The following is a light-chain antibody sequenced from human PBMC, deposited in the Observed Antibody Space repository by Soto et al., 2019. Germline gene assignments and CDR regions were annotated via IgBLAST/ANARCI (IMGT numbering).Light chain of an antibody. CDR3: VAWDDNLSSRV. CDR1: RSNIGSAI. J-gene: IGLJ3*02. Sequence: QSVLTQPPSLSGTPGQTVTISCIGSRSNIGSAIVHWYQQLPGTAPKHLIYMNNQRPSGVPDRFSGSKSGTSASLVITGLRPEDAADYYCVAWDDNLSSRVFGGGTKLTVL. CDR2: MNN. V-gene: IGLV1-47*01.